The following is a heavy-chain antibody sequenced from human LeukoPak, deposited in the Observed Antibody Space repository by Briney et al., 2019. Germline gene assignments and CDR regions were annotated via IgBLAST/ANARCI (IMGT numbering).Heavy chain of an antibody. D-gene: IGHD6-13*01. Sequence: SQTLSLTCTVSGGSISSGSYYWSWIRQPAGKGLEWIERIYTSGSTNYNPSLKSRVTISVDTSKNQFSLKLSSVTAAETAVYYCARVTIAAAGYYYMDVWGKGTTVTVSS. V-gene: IGHV4-61*02. J-gene: IGHJ6*03. CDR2: IYTSGST. CDR1: GGSISSGSYY. CDR3: ARVTIAAAGYYYMDV.